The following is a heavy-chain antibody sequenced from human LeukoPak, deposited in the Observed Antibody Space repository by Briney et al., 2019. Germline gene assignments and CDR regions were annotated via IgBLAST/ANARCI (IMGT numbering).Heavy chain of an antibody. CDR2: INAGNGNT. J-gene: IGHJ4*02. V-gene: IGHV1-3*03. CDR3: ARDGDTAKDY. D-gene: IGHD5-18*01. Sequence: ASVKVSCKASGYTFTSYAMHWVRQAPGQRLEWMGWINAGNGNTKYSQEFQGRVTMTRDMSTSTVYMELSSLRSEDTAVYYCARDGDTAKDYWGQGTLVTVSS. CDR1: GYTFTSYA.